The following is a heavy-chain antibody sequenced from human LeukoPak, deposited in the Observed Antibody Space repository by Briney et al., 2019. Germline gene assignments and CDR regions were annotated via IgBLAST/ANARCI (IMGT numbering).Heavy chain of an antibody. CDR2: IYHSGST. CDR1: GYSISSAYY. Sequence: SETLSLTCTVSGYSISSAYYWGWIRQPPGKGLEWIGSIYHSGSTYYNPSLKSRVTISVDTSKNQFSLKLSSVTAADTAVYYCARGTTGMVRGVITPARRAYYYYYYMDVWGKGTTVTVSS. J-gene: IGHJ6*03. V-gene: IGHV4-38-2*02. CDR3: ARGTTGMVRGVITPARRAYYYYYYMDV. D-gene: IGHD3-10*01.